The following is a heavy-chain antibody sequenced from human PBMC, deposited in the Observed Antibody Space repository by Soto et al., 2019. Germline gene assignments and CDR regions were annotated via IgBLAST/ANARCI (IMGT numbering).Heavy chain of an antibody. CDR3: ATISTATILGVVTRQTDY. CDR1: GYTLTELS. Sequence: ASVKVSCKVSGYTLTELSMHWVRQAPGKGLEWMGGFDPEDGETIYAQKFQGRVTMTEDTSTDTAYMELSSLRSEDTAVYYCATISTATILGVVTRQTDYWGQGTLVTVSS. CDR2: FDPEDGET. D-gene: IGHD3-3*01. J-gene: IGHJ4*02. V-gene: IGHV1-24*01.